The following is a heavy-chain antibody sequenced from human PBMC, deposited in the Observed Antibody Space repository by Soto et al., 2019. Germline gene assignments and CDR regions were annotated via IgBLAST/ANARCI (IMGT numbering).Heavy chain of an antibody. D-gene: IGHD3-9*01. CDR2: IKSKTDGGTA. J-gene: IGHJ4*02. CDR1: GFPLSHPW. CDR3: TTGIYYDILTGYHNVAY. V-gene: IGHV3-15*01. Sequence: GGSLRLSCVASGFPLSHPWMTWVRQAAGKGLEWVGRIKSKTDGGTADYAAPVKGRATISRDDSKNTVYLQMNSLKTEDTAVYYCTTGIYYDILTGYHNVAYWGQGALVTVSS.